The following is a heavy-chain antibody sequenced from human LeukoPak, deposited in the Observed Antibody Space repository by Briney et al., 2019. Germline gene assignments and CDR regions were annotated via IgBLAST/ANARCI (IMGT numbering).Heavy chain of an antibody. CDR1: GYSFPSHG. V-gene: IGHV1-18*01. CDR2: ISPYNDNT. CDR3: ARVGGAVAGFPTAVDV. D-gene: IGHD6-19*01. J-gene: IGHJ6*02. Sequence: GASVKVSCKASGYSFPSHGISWVRQAPGQGPEWMGWISPYNDNTNYAQKLQGRATLTTDTSTSTAYMELRSLRSDDTAVYYCARVGGAVAGFPTAVDVWGQGTTVTVSS.